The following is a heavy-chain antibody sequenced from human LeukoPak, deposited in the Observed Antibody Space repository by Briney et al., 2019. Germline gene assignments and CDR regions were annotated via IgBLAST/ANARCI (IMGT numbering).Heavy chain of an antibody. J-gene: IGHJ4*02. D-gene: IGHD5-12*01. CDR3: ALVATHNVWAFDY. Sequence: GGSLRLSCAASGFTFSSYSMNWVRQAPGKGLEWVSSISSSSSYIYYTDSVKGRFTISRDNAKNSLYLQMNSLRAEDTAVYYCALVATHNVWAFDYWGQGTLVTVSS. CDR2: ISSSSSYI. V-gene: IGHV3-21*01. CDR1: GFTFSSYS.